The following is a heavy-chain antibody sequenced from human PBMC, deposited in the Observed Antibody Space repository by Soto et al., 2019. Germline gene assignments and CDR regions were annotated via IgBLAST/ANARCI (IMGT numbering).Heavy chain of an antibody. CDR1: GCTFTSYD. J-gene: IGHJ5*02. V-gene: IGHV1-8*01. Sequence: QVHLLQSGAEVRKPGASVKVSCKASGCTFTSYDINWVRQATGQGLEWMGWMNPNSGNTAYAQTFQGRVTMTRNTSISTAHMELSSLRSKDTAVYYCERERTRGFDPWGQGTLVTVSS. CDR2: MNPNSGNT. CDR3: ERERTRGFDP.